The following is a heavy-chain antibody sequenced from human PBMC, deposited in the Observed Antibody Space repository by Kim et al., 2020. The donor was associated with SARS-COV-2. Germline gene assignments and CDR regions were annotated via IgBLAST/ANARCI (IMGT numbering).Heavy chain of an antibody. CDR1: GFTFSSYG. CDR2: ISYDGSNK. J-gene: IGHJ6*02. Sequence: GGSLRLSCAASGFTFSSYGMHWVRQAPGKGLEWVAVISYDGSNKYYADSVKGRFTISRDNSKNTLYLQMNSLRAEDTAVYYCAKENGYNLYYYYGMDVWGQGTTVTVSS. D-gene: IGHD5-12*01. CDR3: AKENGYNLYYYYGMDV. V-gene: IGHV3-30*18.